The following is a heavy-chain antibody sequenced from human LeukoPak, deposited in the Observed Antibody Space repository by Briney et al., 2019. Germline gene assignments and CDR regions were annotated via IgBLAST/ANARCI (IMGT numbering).Heavy chain of an antibody. V-gene: IGHV1-46*01. CDR1: GYTFTSYY. J-gene: IGHJ4*02. Sequence: ASVNVSFKASGYTFTSYYMHWVRPPPGQGLEWMRIINPSGGSTSYAQKFQGRVTMTRDTSTSTVYMELSSLRAEDTAVYYCARRDGYNSGACDYWGQGTLVTVSS. CDR3: ARRDGYNSGACDY. D-gene: IGHD5-24*01. CDR2: INPSGGST.